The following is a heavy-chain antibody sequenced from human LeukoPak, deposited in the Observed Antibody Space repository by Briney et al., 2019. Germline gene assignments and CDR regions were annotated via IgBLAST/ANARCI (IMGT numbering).Heavy chain of an antibody. CDR2: MNTNSGNT. CDR1: GYTFASYD. CDR3: ARGPYTHYDSSGDYYNWFDP. D-gene: IGHD3-22*01. V-gene: IGHV1-8*03. Sequence: ASVKVSCKASGYTFASYDINWVRQATGQGLEWMGWMNTNSGNTGYAQKFQCRVTITMNTSISTAYMELRSLTSEATAVYYCARGPYTHYDSSGDYYNWFDPWGQGTLVTVSS. J-gene: IGHJ5*02.